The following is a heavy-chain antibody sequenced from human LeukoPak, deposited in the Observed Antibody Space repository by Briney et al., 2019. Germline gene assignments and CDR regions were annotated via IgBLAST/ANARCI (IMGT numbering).Heavy chain of an antibody. D-gene: IGHD6-19*01. J-gene: IGHJ6*02. CDR2: MNPNSGNT. Sequence: GASVKVSCKASGYTFTSYDINGVRQATGQGLEWMGWMNPNSGNTGYAQKFQGRVTMTRTTSISTAYMELSSLRSEDTAVYYCARGSSGWCHLGYYYYGMDVWGQGTTVTVSS. CDR3: ARGSSGWCHLGYYYYGMDV. V-gene: IGHV1-8*01. CDR1: GYTFTSYD.